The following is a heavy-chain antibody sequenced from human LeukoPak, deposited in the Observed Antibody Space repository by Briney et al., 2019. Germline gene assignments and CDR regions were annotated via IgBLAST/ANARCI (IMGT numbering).Heavy chain of an antibody. CDR2: IKQDGGEK. D-gene: IGHD6-19*01. V-gene: IGHV3-7*05. CDR3: ARSSRAESTRYSSGWYSGPPYYYGMDV. J-gene: IGHJ6*02. CDR1: GFTFSSYW. Sequence: GGSLRLSCAASGFTFSSYWMSWVRQAPGKGPEWVANIKQDGGEKYYVDSVKGRFTISRDKAKNSLYLQMNSLRAEDTAVYYCARSSRAESTRYSSGWYSGPPYYYGMDVWGQGTTVTVSS.